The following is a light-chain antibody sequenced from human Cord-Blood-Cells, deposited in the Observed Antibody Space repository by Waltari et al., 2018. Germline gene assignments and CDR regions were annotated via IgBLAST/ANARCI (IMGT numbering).Light chain of an antibody. J-gene: IGLJ2*01. Sequence: QSALTQPASVSGSPGQSITISCTGTSSDVGGSNYSSWYQQHPGKAPKLMIYDVSNRPSGVSNRFSGSKSGNTASLTISGLQAEDEADYYCSSYTSSSTPLFGGGTKLTVL. CDR2: DVS. CDR1: SSDVGGSNY. CDR3: SSYTSSSTPL. V-gene: IGLV2-14*01.